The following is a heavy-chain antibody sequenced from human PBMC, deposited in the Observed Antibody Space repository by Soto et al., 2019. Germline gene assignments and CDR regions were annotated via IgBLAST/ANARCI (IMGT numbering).Heavy chain of an antibody. CDR3: XXXXXXXXXXXXXDV. J-gene: IGHJ6*02. Sequence: PSETLSLTCAVYGGPFSGYFWSWIRQPPGKGLEWIGEVSRSGTTNYNPSLKSRVTISVDTSKNQFSLKLTFVTAADRGVYYCXXXXXXXXXXXXXDVWGQGTTVTVSS. V-gene: IGHV4-34*01. CDR2: VSRSGTT. CDR1: GGPFSGYF.